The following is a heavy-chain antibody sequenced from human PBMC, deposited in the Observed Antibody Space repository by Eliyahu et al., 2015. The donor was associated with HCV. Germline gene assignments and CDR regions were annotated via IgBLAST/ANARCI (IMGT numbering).Heavy chain of an antibody. CDR2: IYYSGNT. V-gene: IGHV4-39*01. CDR1: GGSIRSSSYY. Sequence: QLQLQESGPGLVKPSETLSLTCTVSGGSIRSSSYYWGWIRQPPGKGLEWIASIYYSGNTYYNPSLKSRVTISLDTSTNQFSLKVTSVTAADTAIYYCARHVASLVSPLPMMLDYWGQGTLVTVSA. J-gene: IGHJ4*02. D-gene: IGHD4-23*01. CDR3: ARHVASLVSPLPMMLDY.